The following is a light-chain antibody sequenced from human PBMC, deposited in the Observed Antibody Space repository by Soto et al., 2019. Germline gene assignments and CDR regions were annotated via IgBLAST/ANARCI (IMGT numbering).Light chain of an antibody. Sequence: DIPMTQSPSTLSASVGDRVTITCRASQSISSWLAWYQQKPGKAPKLLIYDASSLESGVPSRFSGSGSGTEFTLTISSLQPDDFATYYFQQYNSYRTFGQGTKVEIK. CDR3: QQYNSYRT. CDR1: QSISSW. V-gene: IGKV1-5*01. CDR2: DAS. J-gene: IGKJ1*01.